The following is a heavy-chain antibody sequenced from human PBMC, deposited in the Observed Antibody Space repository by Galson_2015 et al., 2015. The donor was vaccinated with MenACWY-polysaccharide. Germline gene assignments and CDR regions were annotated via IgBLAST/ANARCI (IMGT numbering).Heavy chain of an antibody. CDR3: ASGETVGPTTGFDR. CDR2: ISGGGITT. J-gene: IGHJ4*02. CDR1: GFAFSSYA. V-gene: IGHV3-23*01. D-gene: IGHD1-26*01. Sequence: SLRLSCAASGFAFSSYAMSWVRQAPGKGLEWVSVISGGGITTNYADSVKGRFAVSRDNTKNSLYLQMNSLRVEDTAVYYCASGETVGPTTGFDRWGQGAQVTVSS.